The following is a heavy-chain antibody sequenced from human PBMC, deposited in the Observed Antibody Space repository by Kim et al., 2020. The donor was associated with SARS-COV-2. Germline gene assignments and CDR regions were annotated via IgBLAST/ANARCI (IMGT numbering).Heavy chain of an antibody. J-gene: IGHJ6*03. CDR3: ASMDGRGYFDWLFQSDDYYYMDV. CDR2: ISSSGSTI. D-gene: IGHD3-9*01. CDR1: GFTFSSYE. Sequence: GGSLRLSCAASGFTFSSYEMNWVRQAPGKGLEWVSYISSSGSTIYYADSVKGRFTISRDNAKNSLYLQMNSLRAEDTAVYYCASMDGRGYFDWLFQSDDYYYMDVWGKGTTVTVSS. V-gene: IGHV3-48*03.